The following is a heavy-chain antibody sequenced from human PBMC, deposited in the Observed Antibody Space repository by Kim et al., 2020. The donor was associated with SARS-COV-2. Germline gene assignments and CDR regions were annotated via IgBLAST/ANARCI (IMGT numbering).Heavy chain of an antibody. J-gene: IGHJ6*02. V-gene: IGHV4-34*01. D-gene: IGHD3-22*01. Sequence: SETLSLTCAVYGGSFSGYYWSWIRQPPGKGLEWIGEINHSGSTNYNASLKSRVTISVDTSKNQFSLKLSSVTAADTAVYYCARGRYDSSGYYPRRYGMDVCGQGTTVTVSS. CDR1: GGSFSGYY. CDR3: ARGRYDSSGYYPRRYGMDV. CDR2: INHSGST.